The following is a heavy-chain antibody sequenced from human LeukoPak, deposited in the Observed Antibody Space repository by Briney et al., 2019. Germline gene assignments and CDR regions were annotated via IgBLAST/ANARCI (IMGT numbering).Heavy chain of an antibody. CDR3: ARGGITMIVV. CDR1: GFTVSSNY. D-gene: IGHD3-22*01. J-gene: IGHJ4*02. V-gene: IGHV3-53*01. Sequence: GGSLSLSCAASGFTVSSNYMSWVRQAPGKGLEWVSVIYSGGSTYYEDSVKGRFTISIDNSKNTLYLQMNSLRAADTAVYYCARGGITMIVVWGQGTLVTVSS. CDR2: IYSGGST.